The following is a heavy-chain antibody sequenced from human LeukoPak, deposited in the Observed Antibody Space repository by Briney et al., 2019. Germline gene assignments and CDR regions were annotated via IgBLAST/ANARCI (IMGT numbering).Heavy chain of an antibody. D-gene: IGHD6-6*01. CDR1: GGSFSGYY. CDR3: ARGLSKGGSSIAARPPGH. J-gene: IGHJ4*02. Sequence: SETLSLTCAVYGGSFSGYYWSWIRQPPGKGLEWIGEINHSGSTNYNPSLKSRVTISVDTSKNQFSLKLSSVTAADTAVYYCARGLSKGGSSIAARPPGHWGQGTLVTVSS. V-gene: IGHV4-34*01. CDR2: INHSGST.